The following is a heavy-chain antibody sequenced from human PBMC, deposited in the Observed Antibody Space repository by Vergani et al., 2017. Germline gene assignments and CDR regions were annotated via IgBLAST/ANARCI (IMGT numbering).Heavy chain of an antibody. Sequence: EVQLDESGGGLVLPGRSLRLSCVASGFTSAGYAMHWVRQAPGKGLEWVSGISWNSNSIGYADSVKGRFTISRDNAKNSLYLQMNSLRAEDTALYYCSKDLGTSYGGGWFDPWGQGTLVTVSS. CDR1: GFTSAGYA. D-gene: IGHD6-6*01. V-gene: IGHV3-9*02. J-gene: IGHJ5*02. CDR2: ISWNSNSI. CDR3: SKDLGTSYGGGWFDP.